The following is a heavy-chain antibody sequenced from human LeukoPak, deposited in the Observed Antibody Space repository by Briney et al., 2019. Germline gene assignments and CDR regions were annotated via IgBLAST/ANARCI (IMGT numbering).Heavy chain of an antibody. J-gene: IGHJ4*02. D-gene: IGHD3-10*01. CDR3: ARSLNQYYYGSGSYLDY. Sequence: ASVKVSCKASGYTFTGFFIHWVRQAPGQGLEWMGWINPNSGGTNYAQKFQGRVTMTRDTSISTAYMELSRLRSDDTAVYYCARSLNQYYYGSGSYLDYWGQGTLVTVSS. CDR1: GYTFTGFF. V-gene: IGHV1-2*02. CDR2: INPNSGGT.